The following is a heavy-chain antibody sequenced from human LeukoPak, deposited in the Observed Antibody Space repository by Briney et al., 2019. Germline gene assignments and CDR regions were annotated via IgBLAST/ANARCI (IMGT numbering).Heavy chain of an antibody. CDR3: ARDKGGGYSSSNY. Sequence: GGSLRLSCAASGFTFSSYAMHWVRQAPGKGLEWVAVISYDGSNKYYADSVKGRFTISRDNSKNTLYLQMNSLRAEDTAVYYCARDKGGGYSSSNYWGQGTLVTVSS. V-gene: IGHV3-30*04. CDR1: GFTFSSYA. CDR2: ISYDGSNK. J-gene: IGHJ4*02. D-gene: IGHD6-6*01.